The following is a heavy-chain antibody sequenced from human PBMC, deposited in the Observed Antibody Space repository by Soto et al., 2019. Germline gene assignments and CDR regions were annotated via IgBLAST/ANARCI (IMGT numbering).Heavy chain of an antibody. CDR2: IYDSGNT. D-gene: IGHD6-13*01. V-gene: IGHV4-30-2*01. CDR3: ARGQGAAAGHSNFDY. J-gene: IGHJ4*02. CDR1: GGSISGTTYS. Sequence: SETLSLTCAVSGGSISGTTYSWSWIRQPPGKGLEWIGYIYDSGNTYYNPSLKSQFSMSVDRSKNQFSLKLSSVTAADTAVYYCARGQGAAAGHSNFDYWGQGALVTVSS.